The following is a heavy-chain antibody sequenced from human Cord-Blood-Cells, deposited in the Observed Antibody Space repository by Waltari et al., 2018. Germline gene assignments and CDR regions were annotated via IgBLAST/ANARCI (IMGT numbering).Heavy chain of an antibody. V-gene: IGHV3-21*01. D-gene: IGHD4-17*01. CDR3: ARDNFDYFFAFDI. J-gene: IGHJ3*02. CDR1: GFTFSSYG. Sequence: EVQLVESGGGLVKPGGSLRLSCAASGFTFSSYGMNWVCQAPGKGLEWVSSISSSSSYIYYADSVKGRFTISRDNAKNSLYLQMNSLRAEDTAVYYCARDNFDYFFAFDIWGQGTMVTVSS. CDR2: ISSSSSYI.